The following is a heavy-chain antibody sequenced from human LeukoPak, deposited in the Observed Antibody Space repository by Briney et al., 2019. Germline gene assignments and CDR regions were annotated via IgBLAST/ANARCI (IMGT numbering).Heavy chain of an antibody. V-gene: IGHV1-24*01. Sequence: SSVKVSCKVSGYTLTNLSMNWVRQAPGKGLEWMGRINPIHGVTIYAQKFQGRVTMTEDTSTDTAYMELSSLRSEDTAVYYCATCELDLYYDFWSGGNKYFQHWGQGTLVTVSS. D-gene: IGHD3-3*01. CDR2: INPIHGVT. CDR1: GYTLTNLS. CDR3: ATCELDLYYDFWSGGNKYFQH. J-gene: IGHJ1*01.